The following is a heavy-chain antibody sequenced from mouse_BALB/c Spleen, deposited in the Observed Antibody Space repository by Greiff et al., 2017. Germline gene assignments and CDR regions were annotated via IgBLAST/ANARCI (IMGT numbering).Heavy chain of an antibody. CDR2: IWSGGST. CDR1: GFSLTSYG. Sequence: VKLQESGPGLVQPSQSLSITCTVSGFSLTSYGVHWVRQSPGKGLEWLGVIWSGGSTDYNAAFISRLSISKDNSKSQVFFKMNSLQANDTAIYYCARGDWDEAWFAYWGQGTLVTVSA. J-gene: IGHJ3*01. D-gene: IGHD4-1*01. V-gene: IGHV2-2*02. CDR3: ARGDWDEAWFAY.